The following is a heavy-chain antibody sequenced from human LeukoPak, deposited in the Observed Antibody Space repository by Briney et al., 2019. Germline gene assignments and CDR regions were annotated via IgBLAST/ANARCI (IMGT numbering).Heavy chain of an antibody. D-gene: IGHD5-24*01. V-gene: IGHV3-43*01. CDR1: GFTFDDYT. CDR3: AKGETGDGYTGLGMNYFDY. CDR2: ISWDGGST. J-gene: IGHJ4*02. Sequence: PGGSLRLSCAASGFTFDDYTMHWVRQAPGKGLEWVSLISWDGGSTYYADSVKGRFTISRDNSKNSLYLQMNSLRTEDTALYYCAKGETGDGYTGLGMNYFDYWGQGTLVTVSS.